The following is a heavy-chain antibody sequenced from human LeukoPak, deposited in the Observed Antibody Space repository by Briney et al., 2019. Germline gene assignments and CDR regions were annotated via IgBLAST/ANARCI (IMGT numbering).Heavy chain of an antibody. J-gene: IGHJ5*02. CDR1: GFTFSSYA. D-gene: IGHD2-2*01. CDR2: ISGSGGST. Sequence: PGGSLRLSCAASGFTFSSYAMSWVRQAPGKGLEWVSAISGSGGSTYYADSVKGRFTISRDSSKNTLYLQMNSLRAEDTAVYYCAKGPIVVVPAAIWFDPWGQGTLVTVSS. V-gene: IGHV3-23*01. CDR3: AKGPIVVVPAAIWFDP.